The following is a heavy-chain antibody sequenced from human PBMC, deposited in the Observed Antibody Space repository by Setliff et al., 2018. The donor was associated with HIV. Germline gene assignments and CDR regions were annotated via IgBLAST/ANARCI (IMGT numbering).Heavy chain of an antibody. CDR1: GGSFSDYY. CDR2: INHSGNT. Sequence: SETLSLTCVVYGGSFSDYYWSWIRQPPGKGLEWIGEINHSGNTTYNPSLKSRVTISVDRSKNQFSLKLTSVTAADTGIYFCARGGAVTVLGIPSYYSFYGLDKWGQGTTVTVSS. CDR3: ARGGAVTVLGIPSYYSFYGLDK. V-gene: IGHV4-34*01. D-gene: IGHD2-21*02. J-gene: IGHJ6*02.